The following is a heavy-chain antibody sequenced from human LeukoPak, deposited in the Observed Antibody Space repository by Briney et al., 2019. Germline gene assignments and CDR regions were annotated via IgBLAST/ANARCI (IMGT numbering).Heavy chain of an antibody. CDR3: ARGTTVTR. Sequence: PSETLSLTCTVSGGSISSSSYYWGWIRQPPGKGLEWLGSIYYSGSTYYNPSLKSRVTISVDTSKNQFSLKLSSVTAADTAVYYCARGTTVTRWGQGTPVTVSS. D-gene: IGHD4-17*01. V-gene: IGHV4-39*01. CDR1: GGSISSSSYY. CDR2: IYYSGST. J-gene: IGHJ4*02.